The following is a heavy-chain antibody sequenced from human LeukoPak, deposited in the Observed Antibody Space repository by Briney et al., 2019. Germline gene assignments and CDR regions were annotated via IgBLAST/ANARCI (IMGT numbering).Heavy chain of an antibody. CDR3: AKWGCSGGSCYPFDY. J-gene: IGHJ4*02. CDR2: ISGSGGST. D-gene: IGHD2-15*01. Sequence: GGSLRLSCAASGFTFDDYSMHWVRQAPGKGLEWVSAISGSGGSTYYADSVKGRFTISRDNSKNTLYLQMNSLRAEDTAVYYCAKWGCSGGSCYPFDYWGQGTLVTVSS. V-gene: IGHV3-23*01. CDR1: GFTFDDYS.